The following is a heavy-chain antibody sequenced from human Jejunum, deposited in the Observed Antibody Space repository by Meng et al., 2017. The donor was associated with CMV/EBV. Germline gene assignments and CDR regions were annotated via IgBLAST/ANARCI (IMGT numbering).Heavy chain of an antibody. V-gene: IGHV3-7*01. Sequence: SGITFSTSWMTWVRQAPGKGLEWVANMNQDGSEKYYVDSVKGRFTISRDNAKNSLYLQMNSLRAEDTAVYYCAKRSGYGANSFFDNWGQGTLVTVSS. CDR1: GITFSTSW. D-gene: IGHD4-23*01. J-gene: IGHJ4*02. CDR2: MNQDGSEK. CDR3: AKRSGYGANSFFDN.